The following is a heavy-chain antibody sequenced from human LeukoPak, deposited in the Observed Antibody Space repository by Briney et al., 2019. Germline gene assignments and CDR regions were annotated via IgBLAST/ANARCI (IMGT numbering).Heavy chain of an antibody. V-gene: IGHV4-59*01. Sequence: SETLSLTCSVSGGSISSYYWSWIRQPPGKGLEWIGYIYYSGSTNYNPSLKSRVTISVDTSRNQISLKLSSVTAADTAVYYCARVAGKYYYMDVWGQGTLVTVSS. CDR2: IYYSGST. CDR1: GGSISSYY. D-gene: IGHD3-10*01. CDR3: ARVAGKYYYMDV. J-gene: IGHJ6*03.